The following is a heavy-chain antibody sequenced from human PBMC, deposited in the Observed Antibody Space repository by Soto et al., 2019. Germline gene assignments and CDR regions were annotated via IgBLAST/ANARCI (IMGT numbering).Heavy chain of an antibody. Sequence: QVQLQESGPGLVKPSQTLSLTCTVSGGFISNGGYFWRWIRQHPGKGREWIGNMCYSGLTHYNPSLKSRVSLSVHTPTTQISRRLNSTAAEATAGYYCARRYFGLYDGSGLFGGAFALWGLRTVVTVSS. D-gene: IGHD3-22*01. CDR2: MCYSGLT. V-gene: IGHV4-31*03. CDR3: ARRYFGLYDGSGLFGGAFAL. J-gene: IGHJ3*01. CDR1: GGFISNGGYF.